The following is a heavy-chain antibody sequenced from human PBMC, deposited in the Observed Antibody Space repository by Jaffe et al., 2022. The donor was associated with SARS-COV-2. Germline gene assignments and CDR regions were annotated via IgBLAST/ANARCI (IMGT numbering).Heavy chain of an antibody. CDR2: ISRGGTT. Sequence: EVQLVESGGGLVQPGGSLRLSCAASGFTFRTYAMSWVRQAPGKGLEWVSAISRGGTTYYADSVKGRLTISRDNSRNTLYLQMNSLRVEDTAVYYCAKEETKARTPGVDYWGQGALVTVSS. J-gene: IGHJ4*02. CDR1: GFTFRTYA. CDR3: AKEETKARTPGVDY. D-gene: IGHD1-7*01. V-gene: IGHV3-23*04.